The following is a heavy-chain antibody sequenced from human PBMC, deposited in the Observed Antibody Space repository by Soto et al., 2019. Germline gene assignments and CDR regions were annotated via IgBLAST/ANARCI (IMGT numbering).Heavy chain of an antibody. CDR1: GFTFGDYA. V-gene: IGHV3-49*03. CDR3: ARRNYLDY. J-gene: IGHJ4*02. CDR2: IRSNTYGGTT. Sequence: GGSLRLSCTTSGFTFGDYAMSWFRQAPGKGLEWIGYIRSNTYGGTTEYAASVKGRFTISRDDSKRVAHLQMNSLESEDTAVYYWARRNYLDYWGQGTLVTVSS.